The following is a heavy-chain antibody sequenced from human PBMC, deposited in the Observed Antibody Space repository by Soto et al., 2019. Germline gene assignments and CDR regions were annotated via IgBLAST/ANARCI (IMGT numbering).Heavy chain of an antibody. CDR3: ARSNGDYGDY. J-gene: IGHJ4*02. Sequence: SETLSLTCTVSGGSISSGGYYWSWIRQHPGKGLEWIGYIYYSGSTYYNPSLKSRVTISVDTSKNQFSLKLSSVTAADTAVYYCARSNGDYGDYWSQGTRVTVSS. V-gene: IGHV4-31*03. CDR1: GGSISSGGYY. CDR2: IYYSGST. D-gene: IGHD4-17*01.